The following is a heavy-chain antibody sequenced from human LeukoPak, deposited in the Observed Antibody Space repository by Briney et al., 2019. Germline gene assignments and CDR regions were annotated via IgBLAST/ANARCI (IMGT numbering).Heavy chain of an antibody. CDR1: GVSFSGYY. CDR3: ARGQIFLWGYSYGELDY. Sequence: SETLSLTCAVYGVSFSGYYLSWIRQPPGKGLEWIGEINHSGSTNYNPSLKSRVTISVDTSKNQFSLKLSSVTAADTAVYYCARGQIFLWGYSYGELDYWGQGTLVTVSS. CDR2: INHSGST. D-gene: IGHD5-18*01. V-gene: IGHV4-34*01. J-gene: IGHJ4*02.